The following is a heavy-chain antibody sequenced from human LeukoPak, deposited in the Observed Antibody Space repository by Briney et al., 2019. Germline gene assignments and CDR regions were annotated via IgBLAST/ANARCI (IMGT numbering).Heavy chain of an antibody. Sequence: GGSLRLSCAASGFTFSNYGMNWVRQAPGKGLEWVSAISGSGGGTFYADSVKGRFTISRDNSKNTLYLQMNSLRAEDTAVYYCAKIRDNIVVVVAAIISPFDYWGQGTLVTVSS. J-gene: IGHJ4*02. V-gene: IGHV3-23*01. CDR2: ISGSGGGT. CDR3: AKIRDNIVVVVAAIISPFDY. CDR1: GFTFSNYG. D-gene: IGHD2-15*01.